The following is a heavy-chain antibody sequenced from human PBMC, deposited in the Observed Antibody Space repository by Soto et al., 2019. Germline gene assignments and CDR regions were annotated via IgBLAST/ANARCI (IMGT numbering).Heavy chain of an antibody. V-gene: IGHV4-39*01. D-gene: IGHD1-26*01. CDR1: GGSISSSSYY. J-gene: IGHJ4*02. CDR3: ARHSVSVGATYFDY. CDR2: IYYSGST. Sequence: PSETLSLTCTVSGGSISSSSYYWGWIRQPPGKGLEWIGSIYYSGSTYYNPSLKSRVTISVDTSKNQFSLKLSSVTAADTAVYYCARHSVSVGATYFDYWGQGILVTVSS.